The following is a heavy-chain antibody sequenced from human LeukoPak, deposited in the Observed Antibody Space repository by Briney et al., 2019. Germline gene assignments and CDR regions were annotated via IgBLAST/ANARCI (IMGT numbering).Heavy chain of an antibody. D-gene: IGHD2-2*01. CDR3: ANAGGYCSSTSCYRYAFDI. CDR1: GFTFSDYG. J-gene: IGHJ3*02. CDR2: LRYDGINK. V-gene: IGHV3-30*02. Sequence: PGGSLRLSCAASGFTFSDYGMHWVRQAPGKGLEWVAFLRYDGINKYYSDSVKGRFTISRDNSKNTLYLQMNSLRAEDTAVYYCANAGGYCSSTSCYRYAFDIWGQGTMVTVSS.